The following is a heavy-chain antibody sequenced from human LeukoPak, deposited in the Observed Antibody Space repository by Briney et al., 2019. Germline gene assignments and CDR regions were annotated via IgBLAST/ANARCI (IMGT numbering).Heavy chain of an antibody. V-gene: IGHV4-34*01. D-gene: IGHD3-3*01. CDR1: GGSFSGYY. CDR2: INHSGST. CDR3: ARGLPFWSGYYRSWFDP. Sequence: ASETLSLTCAVYGGSFSGYYWSWTRQPPGKGLEWIGGINHSGSTNYNPSLKSRVTISVDTSKNQFSLKLTSVTAADTAVYYCARGLPFWSGYYRSWFDPWGQGTLVTVSS. J-gene: IGHJ5*02.